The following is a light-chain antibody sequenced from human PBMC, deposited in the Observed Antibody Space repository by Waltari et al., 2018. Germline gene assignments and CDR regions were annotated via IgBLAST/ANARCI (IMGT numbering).Light chain of an antibody. Sequence: SYELTQPPSVSVSPGQTARITCSGDALPTKYAYWYQQKSGQAPVLVIYEDSKRPSGIPERFSGSSSGTMATLTISGAQVEDEADYYCYSTDSSGNVVFGGGTKLTVL. CDR2: EDS. J-gene: IGLJ2*01. CDR1: ALPTKY. CDR3: YSTDSSGNVV. V-gene: IGLV3-10*01.